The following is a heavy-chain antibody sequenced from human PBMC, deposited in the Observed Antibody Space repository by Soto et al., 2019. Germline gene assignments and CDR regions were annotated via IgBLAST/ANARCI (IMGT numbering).Heavy chain of an antibody. CDR1: GFSFSSDS. CDR2: ISSSGSFK. Sequence: GGSLRLSCAASGFSFSSDSMGWVRQAPGKGLEWVSSISSSGSFKNYADSVKGRFTISRDNAKNSLYLQMSGLKDEDTAVYYCARDPPTGTTLDWADSWGQGTLVTVPS. CDR3: ARDPPTGTTLDWADS. J-gene: IGHJ4*02. D-gene: IGHD1-7*01. V-gene: IGHV3-21*01.